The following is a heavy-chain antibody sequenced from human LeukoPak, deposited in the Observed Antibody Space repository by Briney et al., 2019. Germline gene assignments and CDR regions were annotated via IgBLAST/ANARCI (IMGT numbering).Heavy chain of an antibody. CDR3: ARDLVRGVITPKDAFDI. D-gene: IGHD3-10*01. Sequence: KPSETLSLTCTVSGGSISSSSYYWGWIRQPPGKGLEWIGYIYYSGSTYYNPSLKSRVTISVDTSKNQFSLKLSSVTAADTAVYYCARDLVRGVITPKDAFDIWGQGTMVTVSS. CDR1: GGSISSSSYY. CDR2: IYYSGST. V-gene: IGHV4-30-4*08. J-gene: IGHJ3*02.